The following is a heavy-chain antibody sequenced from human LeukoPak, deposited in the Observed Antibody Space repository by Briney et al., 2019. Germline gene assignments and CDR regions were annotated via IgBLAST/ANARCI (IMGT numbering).Heavy chain of an antibody. D-gene: IGHD1-26*01. CDR1: GFTVSSNY. Sequence: AGGSLRLSCAASGFTVSSNYMSWVRQAPGKGLEWVSGISDSGGSTYSADSVKGRFTISRDNSKNTLYLQMNSLRAEDTAVYYCAKDLGARGVGATPSNWGQGTLVTVSS. V-gene: IGHV3-23*01. CDR3: AKDLGARGVGATPSN. J-gene: IGHJ4*02. CDR2: ISDSGGST.